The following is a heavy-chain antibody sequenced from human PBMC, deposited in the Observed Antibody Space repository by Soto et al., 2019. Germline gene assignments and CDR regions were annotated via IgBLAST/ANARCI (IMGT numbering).Heavy chain of an antibody. J-gene: IGHJ6*02. V-gene: IGHV1-69*01. CDR2: IIPIFGAP. D-gene: IGHD6-13*01. CDR1: GGTFGTYA. Sequence: QVQLVQSGAEVKKPGSSVKVSCKASGGTFGTYAISWVRQAPGQGLEWMGGIIPIFGAPNYAQKFQGTVTFTADESTRTAYMELSSLRSEDTAVYYCARARYSSTWNPSYYYGLDVWGQGTTVTVSS. CDR3: ARARYSSTWNPSYYYGLDV.